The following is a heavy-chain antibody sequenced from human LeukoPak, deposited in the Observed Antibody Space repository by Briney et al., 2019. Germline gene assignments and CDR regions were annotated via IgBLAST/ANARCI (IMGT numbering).Heavy chain of an antibody. CDR2: IYYSGST. D-gene: IGHD2-15*01. J-gene: IGHJ5*02. CDR3: ARETGLYCSGGSCYSLGWFDP. CDR1: RGSISSYY. V-gene: IGHV4-59*01. Sequence: SETLSLTCTVSRGSISSYYWSWIRQPPGKGLEWIGYIYYSGSTNYDPSLKSRVTISVDTSKNQFSLKLSSVTAADTAVYYCARETGLYCSGGSCYSLGWFDPWGQGTLVTVSS.